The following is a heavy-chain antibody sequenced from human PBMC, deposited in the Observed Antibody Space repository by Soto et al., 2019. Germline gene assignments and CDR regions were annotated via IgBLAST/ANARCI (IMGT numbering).Heavy chain of an antibody. CDR1: GFTFSSYA. V-gene: IGHV3-23*01. Sequence: EVQLLESGGGLVQPGGSLRLSCAASGFTFSSYAMSWVRQAPGKGLEWVSAISGSGGSTYYADSVKGRFTISRDNSKNPLDLQMTSLRAEATAVYYCAEHPGVKAARFDCWGQGTLVTVSS. CDR2: ISGSGGST. D-gene: IGHD6-6*01. J-gene: IGHJ4*02. CDR3: AEHPGVKAARFDC.